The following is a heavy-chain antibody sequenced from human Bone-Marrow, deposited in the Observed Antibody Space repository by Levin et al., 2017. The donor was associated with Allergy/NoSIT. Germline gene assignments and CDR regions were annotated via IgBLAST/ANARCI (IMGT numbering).Heavy chain of an antibody. J-gene: IGHJ4*02. CDR2: IWYDGSNK. CDR1: GFTFSSYG. V-gene: IGHV3-33*01. CDR3: AREGTGLPFDY. Sequence: GGSLRLSCAASGFTFSSYGMHWVRQAPGKGLEWVAVIWYDGSNKYYADSVKGRFTISRDNSKNTLYLQMNSLRAEDTAVYYCAREGTGLPFDYWGQGTLVTVSS. D-gene: IGHD3/OR15-3a*01.